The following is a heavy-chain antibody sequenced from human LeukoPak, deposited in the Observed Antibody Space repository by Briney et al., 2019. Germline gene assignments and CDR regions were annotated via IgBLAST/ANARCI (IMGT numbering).Heavy chain of an antibody. CDR3: ARGGLNFDAFDI. J-gene: IGHJ3*02. CDR1: GFTFSSYS. Sequence: GGSLRLSCAPSGFTFSSYSMNWVRQAPGKGLEWVSSIGSRSAYTYYADSVKGRFTISRDNTKNSLYLQMNSLRAGDTAVYYCARGGLNFDAFDIWGQGTMVTVSS. CDR2: IGSRSAYT. D-gene: IGHD1-7*01. V-gene: IGHV3-21*01.